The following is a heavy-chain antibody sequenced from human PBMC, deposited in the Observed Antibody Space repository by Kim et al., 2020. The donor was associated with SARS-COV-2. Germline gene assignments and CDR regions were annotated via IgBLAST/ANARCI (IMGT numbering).Heavy chain of an antibody. Sequence: ASVKVSCKASGYTFTSYAMHWVRQAPGQRLEWMGWINAGNGNTKYSQKFQGRVTITRDTSASTAYMELSSLRSEDTAVYYCARAGYGYEILDYWGQGTLVTFSS. V-gene: IGHV1-3*01. J-gene: IGHJ4*02. CDR3: ARAGYGYEILDY. D-gene: IGHD5-18*01. CDR2: INAGNGNT. CDR1: GYTFTSYA.